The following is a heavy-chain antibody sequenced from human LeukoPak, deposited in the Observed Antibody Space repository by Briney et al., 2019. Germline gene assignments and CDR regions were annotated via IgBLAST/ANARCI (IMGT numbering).Heavy chain of an antibody. J-gene: IGHJ4*02. CDR1: GGSVSSGSYY. CDR3: ARTYYDILTGYLRYYYFDY. Sequence: SETLSLTCTVSGGSVSSGSYYWNWIRQPPGKGLEWIGEINHSGSTNYNPSLKSRVTISVDTSKNQFSLKLSSVTAADTAVYYCARTYYDILTGYLRYYYFDYWGQGTLVTVSS. CDR2: INHSGST. V-gene: IGHV4-39*07. D-gene: IGHD3-9*01.